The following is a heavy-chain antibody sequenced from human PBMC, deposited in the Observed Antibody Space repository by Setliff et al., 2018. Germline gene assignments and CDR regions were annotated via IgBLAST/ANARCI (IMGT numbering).Heavy chain of an antibody. CDR1: GYNFKTYA. V-gene: IGHV1-18*01. D-gene: IGHD5-12*01. CDR2: ISLYDGHT. J-gene: IGHJ1*01. CDR3: ARGNPAERYEY. Sequence: ASVKVSCKASGYNFKTYAISWVRQAPGQGLEWMGFISLYDGHTNYAQNFQGRLTVTTDTSTSTAYMELSSLRFDDAAVYYCARGNPAERYEYWGQGTLVTVSS.